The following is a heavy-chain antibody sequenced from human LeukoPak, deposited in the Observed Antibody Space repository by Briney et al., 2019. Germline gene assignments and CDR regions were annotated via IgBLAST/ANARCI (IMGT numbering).Heavy chain of an antibody. D-gene: IGHD3-16*01. Sequence: GGSLRLSCAASGFTFSSYSMNWVRQAPGKGLEWVSSISSSSSYIYYADSVKGRFTNSRDNSKNTLYLQMNSLRAEDTAVYYCARDLGGDFDYWGQGTLVTVSS. V-gene: IGHV3-21*04. CDR1: GFTFSSYS. CDR3: ARDLGGDFDY. CDR2: ISSSSSYI. J-gene: IGHJ4*02.